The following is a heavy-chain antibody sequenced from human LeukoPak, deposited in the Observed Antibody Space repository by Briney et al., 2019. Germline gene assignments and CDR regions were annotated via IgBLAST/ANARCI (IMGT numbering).Heavy chain of an antibody. V-gene: IGHV3-48*01. J-gene: IGHJ4*02. CDR1: GFTFSSYG. CDR3: ARDVSSSRVGSPFDY. D-gene: IGHD6-13*01. Sequence: PGGSLRLSCAASGFTFSSYGMHWVRQAPGKGLEWVSYISSSSTIYYADSVKGRFTISRDNAKNSLYLQMNSLRAEDTAVYYCARDVSSSRVGSPFDYWGQGTLVTVSS. CDR2: ISSSSTI.